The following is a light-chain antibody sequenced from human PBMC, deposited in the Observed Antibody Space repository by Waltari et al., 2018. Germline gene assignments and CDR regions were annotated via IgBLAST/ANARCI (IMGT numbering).Light chain of an antibody. CDR2: GAS. Sequence: EIVMTQSPATLSVSPGERATLSCRASQSVSSNLAWYQQKPGQAPRLLIYGASTRATGIPARVSGSGSGTEFTLTISSLQSEDFAVYYCQQYNNWPPYVTFGQGTKLEIK. V-gene: IGKV3-15*01. CDR1: QSVSSN. J-gene: IGKJ2*01. CDR3: QQYNNWPPYVT.